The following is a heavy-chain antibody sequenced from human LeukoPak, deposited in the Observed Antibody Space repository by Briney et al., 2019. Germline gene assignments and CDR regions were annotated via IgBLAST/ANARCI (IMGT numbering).Heavy chain of an antibody. V-gene: IGHV4-34*01. CDR1: GGSFSGYY. CDR2: INHSGST. CDR3: ARGTIAAAVQNWLDP. Sequence: SETLSLTCAVYGGSFSGYYWRWIRQPPGKGLEWIGEINHSGSTNYNPSLKSRVTISVDTSKNQFSLKLSSVTAADTAVYYCARGTIAAAVQNWLDPWGQGTLVTVSS. J-gene: IGHJ5*02. D-gene: IGHD6-13*01.